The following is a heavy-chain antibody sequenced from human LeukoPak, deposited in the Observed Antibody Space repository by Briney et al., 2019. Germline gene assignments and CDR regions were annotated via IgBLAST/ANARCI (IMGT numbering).Heavy chain of an antibody. V-gene: IGHV1-69*05. D-gene: IGHD1-14*01. Sequence: SVKVSCKASGGTFSSYAISWVRQAPGQGLEWMGGIIPIFGTANYAQKFQGGVTITTDESTSTAYMELSSLRSEDTAVYYCARDHASMQRYPNWFDPWGQGTLVTVSS. CDR1: GGTFSSYA. CDR3: ARDHASMQRYPNWFDP. CDR2: IIPIFGTA. J-gene: IGHJ5*02.